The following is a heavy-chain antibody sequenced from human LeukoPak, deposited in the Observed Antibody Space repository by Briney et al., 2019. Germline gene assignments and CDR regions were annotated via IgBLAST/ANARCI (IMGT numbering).Heavy chain of an antibody. V-gene: IGHV3-23*01. Sequence: GGSLRLSCGVSGITLSNYGMSWVRQAPGKGLEWVSGISGSGGSTYYADSVKGRFTISRDNSKKTLYLQMNSLRAEDTAVYFCAKRGIVIRGVFGIGLHKEAYYFDSWGQGTLVTVSS. J-gene: IGHJ4*02. D-gene: IGHD3-10*01. CDR2: ISGSGGST. CDR3: AKRGIVIRGVFGIGLHKEAYYFDS. CDR1: GITLSNYG.